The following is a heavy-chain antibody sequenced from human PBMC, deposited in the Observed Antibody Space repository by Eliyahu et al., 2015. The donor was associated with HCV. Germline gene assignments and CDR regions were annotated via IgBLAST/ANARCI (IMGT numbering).Heavy chain of an antibody. J-gene: IGHJ6*02. Sequence: EVQLVESGGGLVKPGGSFRLSCAASGFTFSNXXXSWVRQAPGKGLXWVGRIKSKTDGGTTDYAAPVKGRFTISRDDSKNTLYLQMNSLKTEDTAVYYCTTDPDLYCSSTSCYYYYGMDVWGQGTTVTVSS. CDR3: TTDPDLYCSSTSCYYYYGMDV. CDR2: IKSKTDGGTT. D-gene: IGHD2-2*01. V-gene: IGHV3-15*01. CDR1: GFTFSNXX.